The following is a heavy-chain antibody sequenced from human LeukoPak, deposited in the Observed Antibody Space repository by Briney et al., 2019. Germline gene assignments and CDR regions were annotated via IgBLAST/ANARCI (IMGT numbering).Heavy chain of an antibody. CDR1: GFTFSSYS. Sequence: GGSLRLSCAASGFTFSSYSMNWVRQAPGKGLEWVSSISSSSSYIYYADSVKGRFTISRDNAKNSLYLQMNSLRAEDTAVYYCAKDSIAAAGRIDYWGQGTLVTVSS. CDR3: AKDSIAAAGRIDY. CDR2: ISSSSSYI. D-gene: IGHD6-13*01. J-gene: IGHJ4*02. V-gene: IGHV3-21*01.